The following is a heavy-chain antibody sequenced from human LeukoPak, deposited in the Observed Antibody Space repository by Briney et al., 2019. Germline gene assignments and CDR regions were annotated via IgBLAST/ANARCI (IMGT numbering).Heavy chain of an antibody. CDR3: ASDPRGVVTAILDY. J-gene: IGHJ4*02. CDR1: GFTFSSYA. CDR2: ISYDGSNK. V-gene: IGHV3-30*04. D-gene: IGHD2-21*02. Sequence: PGGSLRLSCAASGFTFSSYAMHWVRQAPGKGLEWVAVISYDGSNKYYAGSVKGRFTISRDNSKNTLYLQMNSLRAEDTAVYYCASDPRGVVTAILDYSGQGTLVTVSS.